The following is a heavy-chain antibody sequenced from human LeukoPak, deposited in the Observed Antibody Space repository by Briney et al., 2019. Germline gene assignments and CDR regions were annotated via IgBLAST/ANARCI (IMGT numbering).Heavy chain of an antibody. V-gene: IGHV4-39*01. CDR1: GGSISSNIYY. Sequence: PSETLSLTCTVSGGSISSNIYYWGWIRQPPGKGLEWIGIIYYSGSTYYNPSLKSRVTISVDTSKNQFSLKLSSVTAADTAVYYCARHGRRGIAAAGTNNWFDPWGQGTPVTVSS. J-gene: IGHJ5*02. CDR3: ARHGRRGIAAAGTNNWFDP. CDR2: IYYSGST. D-gene: IGHD6-13*01.